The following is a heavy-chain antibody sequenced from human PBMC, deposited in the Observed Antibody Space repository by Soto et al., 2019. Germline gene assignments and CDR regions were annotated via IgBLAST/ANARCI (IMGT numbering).Heavy chain of an antibody. Sequence: QVQLVQSGSELKKPGASVKVSCNASGYNFTSYAMNWMRQAPGQGLEWMGWINTNTGNPTYAQGFTGRFVFSLDTSVSTAYLQICSLKAEDTAVYDCARISSSPVSYYYYMDVWGKGTTVTVSS. V-gene: IGHV7-4-1*01. CDR3: ARISSSPVSYYYYMDV. J-gene: IGHJ6*03. CDR1: GYNFTSYA. CDR2: INTNTGNP.